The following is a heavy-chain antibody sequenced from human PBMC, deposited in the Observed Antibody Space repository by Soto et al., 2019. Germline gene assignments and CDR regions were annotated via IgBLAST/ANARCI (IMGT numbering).Heavy chain of an antibody. CDR1: GFTFSSYG. J-gene: IGHJ4*02. D-gene: IGHD6-19*01. Sequence: QVQLVESGGGVVQPGRSLRLSCAASGFTFSSYGMHWVRQAPGKGLEWVAVIWYDGSNKYYADSVKGRFTISRDNSKNTVYRQMNSLRAENTAVYYCARVAVAVAGTESFDYWGQGTLVTVSS. CDR3: ARVAVAVAGTESFDY. CDR2: IWYDGSNK. V-gene: IGHV3-33*01.